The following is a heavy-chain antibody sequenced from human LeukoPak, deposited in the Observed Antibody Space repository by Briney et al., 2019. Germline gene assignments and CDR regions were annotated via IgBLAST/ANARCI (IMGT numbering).Heavy chain of an antibody. CDR3: AKSRGQTQGNYYMDV. Sequence: GGSLRLSCAASGFTFSSYAMSWVRQGPGKGLEWVSGISGSGGSTYYADSVKGRFTISRDNSKNTLYLQMNSLRAEDTAVYYCAKSRGQTQGNYYMDVWGKGTTVTVSS. V-gene: IGHV3-23*01. CDR2: ISGSGGST. CDR1: GFTFSSYA. J-gene: IGHJ6*03.